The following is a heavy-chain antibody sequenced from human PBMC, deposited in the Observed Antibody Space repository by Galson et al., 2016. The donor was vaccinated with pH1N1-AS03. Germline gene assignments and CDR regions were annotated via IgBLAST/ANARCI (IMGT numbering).Heavy chain of an antibody. J-gene: IGHJ6*02. CDR3: ASSRIAAHTYSYHGIDV. V-gene: IGHV5-51*01. CDR2: IYPGDSDT. Sequence: QSGAEVKKPGESLKISCKGSGHIFANYWIGWVRQTPGKGLEWMGLIYPGDSDTRYSPSFQGQVTISADKSLSTAYLQWSSLKASDTAMYYCASSRIAAHTYSYHGIDVWGQGTTVTVSS. CDR1: GHIFANYW. D-gene: IGHD6-6*01.